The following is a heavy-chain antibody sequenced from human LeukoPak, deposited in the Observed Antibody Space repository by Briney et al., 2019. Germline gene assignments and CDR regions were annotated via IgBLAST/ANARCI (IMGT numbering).Heavy chain of an antibody. CDR3: AKDYGDYVFDL. D-gene: IGHD4-17*01. J-gene: IGHJ2*01. V-gene: IGHV3-66*01. Sequence: PGGSLRLSCAASGFTVSRSYISWVRQAPGKGLEWVSVIYTSGNTYYADSVKGRFTISRDNSKNTLYLQMNSLRAEDTAVYYCAKDYGDYVFDLWGRGTLVTVSS. CDR1: GFTVSRSY. CDR2: IYTSGNT.